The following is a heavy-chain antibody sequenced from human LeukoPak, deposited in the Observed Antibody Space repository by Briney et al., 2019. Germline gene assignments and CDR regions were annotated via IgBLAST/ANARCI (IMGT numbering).Heavy chain of an antibody. Sequence: RASVRVSCKASGYTFSTYDINWVRQAPGQGLEWMGWTNPNSGNTGYAQKFQGRITMTRNISMTTVYMELSSLRSEDTAVYYCARGGYSYGSDWYFDLWGRGILVTVSS. D-gene: IGHD5-18*01. CDR1: GYTFSTYD. CDR3: ARGGYSYGSDWYFDL. CDR2: TNPNSGNT. V-gene: IGHV1-8*01. J-gene: IGHJ2*01.